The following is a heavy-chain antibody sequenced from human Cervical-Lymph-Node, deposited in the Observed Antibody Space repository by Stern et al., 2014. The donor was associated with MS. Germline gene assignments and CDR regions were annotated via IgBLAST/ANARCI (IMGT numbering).Heavy chain of an antibody. CDR2: IQQDGSEK. CDR1: GFKFSGYW. CDR3: ARDRENIWYDGYYYGLDA. D-gene: IGHD3-3*01. J-gene: IGHJ6*02. Sequence: EVQLEESGGGLVQPGGSLRLSCAASGFKFSGYWMSWVRQIPGKGLEWVANIQQDGSEKYYVDSVKGRFTISRDNAKNSLHLQMNGLRAEDTGVYYCARDRENIWYDGYYYGLDAWGQGTTVTVS. V-gene: IGHV3-7*01.